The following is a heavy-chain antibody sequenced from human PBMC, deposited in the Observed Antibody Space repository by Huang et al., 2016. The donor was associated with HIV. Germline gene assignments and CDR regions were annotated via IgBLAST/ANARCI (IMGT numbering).Heavy chain of an antibody. CDR2: IYSGGRT. V-gene: IGHV3-53*01. CDR1: GIPFKKKD. J-gene: IGHJ6*02. D-gene: IGHD6-13*01. CDR3: VRGPEDSWYGSHYYAMDV. Sequence: EVQLVESGGDLIHPGGSLRLSCAGSGIPFKKKDLTWVRQAQGKGLEWVSLIYSGGRTYYADSVKGRFTISRDTSKNTVYLHMNRLRAGDTGVYYCVRGPEDSWYGSHYYAMDVWGQGTTVTVSS.